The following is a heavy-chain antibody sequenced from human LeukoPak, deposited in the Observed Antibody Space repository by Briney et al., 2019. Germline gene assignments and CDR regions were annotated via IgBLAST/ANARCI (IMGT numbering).Heavy chain of an antibody. CDR2: IYYSGST. CDR3: ARLPYCGGDCYPFDY. Sequence: SETLSLTCTVSGGPISSYYWSWIRQPPGKGLEWIGYIYYSGSTNYNPSLKSRVTISVDTSKNQFSLKLSSVTAADTAVYYCARLPYCGGDCYPFDYWGQGTLVTVSS. CDR1: GGPISSYY. J-gene: IGHJ4*02. D-gene: IGHD2-21*02. V-gene: IGHV4-59*08.